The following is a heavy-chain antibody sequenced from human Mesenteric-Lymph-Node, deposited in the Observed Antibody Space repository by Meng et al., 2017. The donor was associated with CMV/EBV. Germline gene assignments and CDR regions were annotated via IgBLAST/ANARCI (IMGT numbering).Heavy chain of an antibody. V-gene: IGHV4-4*01. CDR1: GGSVSSRNW. CDR2: IYHTGEMRI. Sequence: VSGGSVSSRNWWTWVRQPPEKGLEWIGEIYHTGEMRINYNPSLNGRVTISADTSKNQVYLTLTSVTAADTAFYFCARDFAGNDWGYYWGQGALVTVSS. D-gene: IGHD7-27*01. CDR3: ARDFAGNDWGYY. J-gene: IGHJ4*02.